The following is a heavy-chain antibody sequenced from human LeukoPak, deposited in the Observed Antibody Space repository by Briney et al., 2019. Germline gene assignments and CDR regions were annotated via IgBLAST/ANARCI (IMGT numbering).Heavy chain of an antibody. Sequence: GGSLRLSCAASGFTFSSHWMSWVRQAPGKGLEWVANINQDGSEKSYVNSVKGRFSISRDNSKNSLYLQMNSLRAEDTAVYYCARDIEAPGLFWDYWGQGTLATVSS. CDR1: GFTFSSHW. D-gene: IGHD6-13*01. J-gene: IGHJ4*02. V-gene: IGHV3-7*05. CDR3: ARDIEAPGLFWDY. CDR2: INQDGSEK.